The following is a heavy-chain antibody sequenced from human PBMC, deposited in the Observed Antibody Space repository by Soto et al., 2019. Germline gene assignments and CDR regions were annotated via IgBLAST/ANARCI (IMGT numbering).Heavy chain of an antibody. CDR3: ARDPRIAPTLWFGELAY. D-gene: IGHD3-10*01. CDR2: IWYDGSNK. V-gene: IGHV3-33*01. J-gene: IGHJ4*02. CDR1: GFTFSSYG. Sequence: GGSLRLSCAASGFTFSSYGMHWVRQAPGKGLEWVAVIWYDGSNKYYADSVKGRFTISRDNSKNTLYLQMNSLRAEDTAVYYCARDPRIAPTLWFGELAYWGQGTLVTVSS.